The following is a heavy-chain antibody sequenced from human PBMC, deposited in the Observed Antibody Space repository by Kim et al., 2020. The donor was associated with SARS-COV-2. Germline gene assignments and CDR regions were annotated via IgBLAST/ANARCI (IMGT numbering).Heavy chain of an antibody. CDR1: GFTFGDYA. CDR2: ISWNSGSI. D-gene: IGHD3-10*01. J-gene: IGHJ4*02. Sequence: GGSLRLSCAASGFTFGDYAMHWVRQAPRKGLEWVSGISWNSGSIGYADSVKGRFTISRDNAKNSLYLQMNSLRAEDTALYYCAKAGKGGELLYFGELSNWGQGTLVTVSS. CDR3: AKAGKGGELLYFGELSN. V-gene: IGHV3-9*01.